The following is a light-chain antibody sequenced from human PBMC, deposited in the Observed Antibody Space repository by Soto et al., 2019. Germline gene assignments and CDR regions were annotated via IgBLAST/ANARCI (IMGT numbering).Light chain of an antibody. Sequence: DIVMTQSPDSLAVSLGERATINCKSSQSVLYSSNNKNYLAWYQHKSGQPPKLLIYWASTRESGVPDRFSGSGSGTDFTLTISSLQAEDVAVYYCQQYYSTPQPTFGQGTRLEIK. CDR1: QSVLYSSNNKNY. V-gene: IGKV4-1*01. CDR3: QQYYSTPQPT. CDR2: WAS. J-gene: IGKJ5*01.